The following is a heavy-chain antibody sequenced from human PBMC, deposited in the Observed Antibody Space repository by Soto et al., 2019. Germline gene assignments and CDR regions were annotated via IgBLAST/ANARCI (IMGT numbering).Heavy chain of an antibody. CDR3: ARDPSIVLVPAATHYYYYYGMDV. V-gene: IGHV3-7*01. CDR2: IKQDGSEK. CDR1: GFTFSSYW. J-gene: IGHJ6*02. Sequence: GGSLRLSCAASGFTFSSYWMSWVRQAPGKGLEWVANIKQDGSEKYYVDSVKGRFTISRDNAKNSLYLKMNSLRAEDTAVYYCARDPSIVLVPAATHYYYYYGMDVWGQGTTVTVS. D-gene: IGHD2-2*01.